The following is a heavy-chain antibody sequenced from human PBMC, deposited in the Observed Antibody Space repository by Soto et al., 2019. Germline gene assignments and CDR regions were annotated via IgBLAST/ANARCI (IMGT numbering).Heavy chain of an antibody. CDR2: IYYSGST. D-gene: IGHD5-12*01. CDR1: GDSISTGSYY. CDR3: ARGRYSGYGRLAYYFDY. Sequence: QVQLQESGPGLVKPSQTLSLTCTVSGDSISTGSYYWSWIRQHPEKGLEWIGYIYYSGSTYFNPSLKSRLTMSVDTSRHQFSLKLSSVTAADTAIYYCARGRYSGYGRLAYYFDYWGQGTLVTVSS. J-gene: IGHJ4*02. V-gene: IGHV4-31*03.